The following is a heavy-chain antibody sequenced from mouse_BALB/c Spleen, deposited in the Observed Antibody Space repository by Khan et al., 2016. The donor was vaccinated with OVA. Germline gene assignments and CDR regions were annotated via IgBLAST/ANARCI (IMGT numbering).Heavy chain of an antibody. CDR3: ARENYYGRSCYAMDY. J-gene: IGHJ4*01. CDR1: GHTFTSNW. D-gene: IGHD1-1*01. V-gene: IGHV1S41*01. Sequence: DLVKPGAQVKLSCKASGHTFTSNWINWKKQRPGQGLEWVGRIGPGSNNAYSNNIFKEKATLPVDTSSNTAHIQLSSLSSEDSAVYFCARENYYGRSCYAMDYWGQGTSVTVSA. CDR2: IGPGSNNA.